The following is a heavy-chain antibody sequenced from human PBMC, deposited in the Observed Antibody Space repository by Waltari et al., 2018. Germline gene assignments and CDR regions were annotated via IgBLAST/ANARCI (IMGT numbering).Heavy chain of an antibody. CDR2: ILSDGGST. J-gene: IGHJ4*02. D-gene: IGHD3-3*01. Sequence: EVQLVESGGGLVQPGGSLILSCSASGFILSSHVMHWVRQAPGKELEHVSGILSDGGSTYYADSVNGRFSISRDNSKNTVYLQMSSLRAEDTAMYYCAKGPQRYLEWLLPYDFWGQGTLVTVSS. CDR3: AKGPQRYLEWLLPYDF. CDR1: GFILSSHV. V-gene: IGHV3-64D*06.